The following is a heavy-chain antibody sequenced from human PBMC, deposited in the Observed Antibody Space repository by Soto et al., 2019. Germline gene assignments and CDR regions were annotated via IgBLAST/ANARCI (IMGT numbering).Heavy chain of an antibody. V-gene: IGHV1-3*04. CDR1: GYSFTVYS. Sequence: GAPVKLSCKPSGYSFTVYSIHWVRQAPGQGLEWIGWINTDNGDAKHSQKFQGRVTVTRDTSATTAYMEVSSLRSEDTAVDYSASDAGDVAYWGLGTLVTV. CDR2: INTDNGDA. J-gene: IGHJ1*01. CDR3: ASDAGDVAY.